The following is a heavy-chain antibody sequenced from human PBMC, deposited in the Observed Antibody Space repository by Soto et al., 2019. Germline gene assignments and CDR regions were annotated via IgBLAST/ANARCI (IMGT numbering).Heavy chain of an antibody. Sequence: ASVKVSCKASGYTFTSYGINWVRQAPGQGLEWMGWISTYNGNTNYAQKPQGRVTMTTDTSTSTAYMELRSLRSDDTAVYYCARDSSTSYYFYMVGWGTGTTVNVSS. CDR2: ISTYNGNT. D-gene: IGHD6-19*01. CDR1: GYTFTSYG. V-gene: IGHV1-18*01. CDR3: ARDSSTSYYFYMVG. J-gene: IGHJ6*03.